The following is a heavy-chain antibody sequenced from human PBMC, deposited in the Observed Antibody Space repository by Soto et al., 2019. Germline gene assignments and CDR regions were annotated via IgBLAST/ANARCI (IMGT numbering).Heavy chain of an antibody. CDR1: GFTFDDYA. D-gene: IGHD5-18*01. V-gene: IGHV3-9*01. Sequence: PGGSLRLSCAASGFTFDDYAMHWARQVLGKGLEWVSSISWNSGNIGYADSVKGRFTTSRDNAKNSLYLQMNSLRPEDTALYYCVRSKGGYSYGTPFDYWGQGTLVTVSS. CDR2: ISWNSGNI. CDR3: VRSKGGYSYGTPFDY. J-gene: IGHJ4*02.